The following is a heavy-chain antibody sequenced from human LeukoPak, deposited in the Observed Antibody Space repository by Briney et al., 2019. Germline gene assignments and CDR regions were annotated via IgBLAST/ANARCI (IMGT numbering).Heavy chain of an antibody. J-gene: IGHJ4*02. V-gene: IGHV3-43*02. CDR2: ISADGGST. CDR1: GLTFHDYA. Sequence: QPGGSLRLSCVASGLTFHDYAMHWVRQAPGRGLEWVSLISADGGSTFYADSVRGRFSISRDNSKNSLYLQMYSLRTEDTAMYYCAKESGKFDYWGQGTLVAVSS. CDR3: AKESGKFDY.